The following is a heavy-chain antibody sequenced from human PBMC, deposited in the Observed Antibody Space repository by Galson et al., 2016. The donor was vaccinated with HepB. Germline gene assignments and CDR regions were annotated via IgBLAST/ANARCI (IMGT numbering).Heavy chain of an antibody. J-gene: IGHJ4*02. CDR1: GFSLSSPAVG. D-gene: IGHD6-19*01. Sequence: PALVKPTQTLTLTCTFSGFSLSSPAVGVGWIRQPPGKALEWLALIYWDDDKQYNASLRSRLTITKDSSRNQVVLTMTSMDPADTATYYCAHGSGWLSDYWGQGILVTVSS. V-gene: IGHV2-5*02. CDR3: AHGSGWLSDY. CDR2: IYWDDDK.